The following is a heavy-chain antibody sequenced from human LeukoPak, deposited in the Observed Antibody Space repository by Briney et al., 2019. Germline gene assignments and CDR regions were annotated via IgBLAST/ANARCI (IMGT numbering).Heavy chain of an antibody. CDR3: ARVLLERPGIDSFDM. J-gene: IGHJ3*02. V-gene: IGHV3-48*02. Sequence: PGGSLRLSCGASGFRLGSYSMDWVRQAPGKGLEWVSHINSGSSTIYHADSVKGRFTISRDNAGNSLYLQMNSLRDEDTAVYYCARVLLERPGIDSFDMWGQGTMVTVSS. D-gene: IGHD1-1*01. CDR1: GFRLGSYS. CDR2: INSGSSTI.